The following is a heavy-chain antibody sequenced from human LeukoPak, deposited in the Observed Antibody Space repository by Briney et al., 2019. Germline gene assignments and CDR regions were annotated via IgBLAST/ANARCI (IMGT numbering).Heavy chain of an antibody. CDR1: DDSINNDRYF. J-gene: IGHJ4*02. CDR3: GRDIDDVGALFDF. CDR2: INYSGRT. Sequence: SETLSLTCSISDDSINNDRYFWAWIRQPPGKGLEWIASINYSGRTYYNPSLNSRLIISVDTAKRQFSLKLTSVTAADTALYFCGRDIDDVGALFDFWGQGTLVTVSS. V-gene: IGHV4-39*07. D-gene: IGHD1-26*01.